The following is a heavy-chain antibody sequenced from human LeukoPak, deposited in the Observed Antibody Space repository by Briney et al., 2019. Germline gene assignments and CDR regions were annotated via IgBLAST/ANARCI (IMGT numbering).Heavy chain of an antibody. CDR2: IKQDGSEK. V-gene: IGHV3-7*01. CDR3: ARSQAVRSVVAGY. D-gene: IGHD2-15*01. J-gene: IGHJ4*02. Sequence: GGSLRLSCAASGFTSSSYWMGWVRQAPGKGLEWVANIKQDGSEKYYVDSVKGRFTISRDNAKNSLYLQMNSLRAEDTAVYYCARSQAVRSVVAGYWGQGTLVTVSS. CDR1: GFTSSSYW.